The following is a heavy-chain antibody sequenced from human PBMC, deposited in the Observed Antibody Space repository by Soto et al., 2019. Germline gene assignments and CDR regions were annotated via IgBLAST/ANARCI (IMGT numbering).Heavy chain of an antibody. Sequence: GGSLRLSCAASGFTFSSYSMNWVRQAPGKGLEWVSAISGSGGSTYYADSVKGRFTISRDNSKNTLYLQMNSLRAEDTAVYYCAKDPRGVAAHEYFQHWGQGTLVTVSS. J-gene: IGHJ1*01. CDR3: AKDPRGVAAHEYFQH. V-gene: IGHV3-23*01. D-gene: IGHD2-15*01. CDR1: GFTFSSYS. CDR2: ISGSGGST.